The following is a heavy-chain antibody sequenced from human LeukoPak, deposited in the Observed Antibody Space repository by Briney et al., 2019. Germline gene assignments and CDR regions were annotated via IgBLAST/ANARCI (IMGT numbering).Heavy chain of an antibody. J-gene: IGHJ1*01. Sequence: GGSLRLSCAVSGLTFSSSWMDWVRQAPGKGLEWVASINPDGIKRYSADSVKGRFTISRDNARNSLYLQMNSLRAEDTAVYYCAQQVEYCSSGSCYYTYWGQGTLVTVSS. D-gene: IGHD2-15*01. CDR2: INPDGIKR. CDR3: AQQVEYCSSGSCYYTY. V-gene: IGHV3-7*03. CDR1: GLTFSSSW.